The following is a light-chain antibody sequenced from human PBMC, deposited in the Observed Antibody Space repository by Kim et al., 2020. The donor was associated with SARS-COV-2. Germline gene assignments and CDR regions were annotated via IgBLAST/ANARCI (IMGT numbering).Light chain of an antibody. V-gene: IGKV3-15*01. CDR1: QSVKSN. J-gene: IGKJ5*01. CDR2: GTS. Sequence: PGEGASHSSTARQSVKSNLAWYNHKPGQAPRLLIYGTSTRATGIPARFGGSGSGTNFTLTISSLQSEDFALYYCQQYNNWPPAITFGQGTRREIK. CDR3: QQYNNWPPAIT.